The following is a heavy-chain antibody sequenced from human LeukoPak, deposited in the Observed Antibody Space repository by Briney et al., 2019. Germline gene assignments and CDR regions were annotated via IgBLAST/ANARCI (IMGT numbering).Heavy chain of an antibody. V-gene: IGHV1-69*05. Sequence: SVKVSCKASGGTFSSYAISWVRQAPGQGLEWMGGIIPIFGTANYAQKFQGRVTITTDESTSTDYMELSNLRSEDTAVYYCARDVTACGGDCINWFDPWGQGTLVTVSS. CDR1: GGTFSSYA. J-gene: IGHJ5*02. D-gene: IGHD2-21*02. CDR3: ARDVTACGGDCINWFDP. CDR2: IIPIFGTA.